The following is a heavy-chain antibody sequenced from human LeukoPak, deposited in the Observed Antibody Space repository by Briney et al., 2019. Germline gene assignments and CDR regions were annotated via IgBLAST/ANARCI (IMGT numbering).Heavy chain of an antibody. J-gene: IGHJ4*02. CDR2: IYHSGST. V-gene: IGHV4-30-2*01. D-gene: IGHD3-10*01. CDR1: GGSISSGGYY. CDR3: AREGVSSRTPYYFDY. Sequence: SETLSLTCTVSGGSISSGGYYWSWIRQPPGKGLEWIGYIYHSGSTYYNPSLKSRVTISVDTSKNQFSLKLSSVTAADTAVYYCAREGVSSRTPYYFDYWGQGTLVTVSS.